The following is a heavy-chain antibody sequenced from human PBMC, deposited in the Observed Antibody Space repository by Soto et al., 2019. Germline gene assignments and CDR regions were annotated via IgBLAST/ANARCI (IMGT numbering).Heavy chain of an antibody. V-gene: IGHV1-69*04. J-gene: IGHJ5*02. D-gene: IGHD1-7*01. CDR2: IIPSDGIA. CDR1: GGTFSSYT. Sequence: ASVKVSCKASGGTFSSYTISWVRQAPGQGLEWMGRIIPSDGIANYAQKFQGRVTMTEDKSTDTAYMELSSLRSEDTAVYYCATDLREHEQNWNYPWFDPWGQGTLVTVSS. CDR3: ATDLREHEQNWNYPWFDP.